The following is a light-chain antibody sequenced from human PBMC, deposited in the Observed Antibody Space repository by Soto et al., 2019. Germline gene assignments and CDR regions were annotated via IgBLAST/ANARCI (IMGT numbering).Light chain of an antibody. CDR3: QQYNNWPYT. CDR2: DAS. Sequence: EIVLTHSPATLSVSPGERATLSCRASQSVGSNLAWYQQRPGQPPRLLIYDASTRATDIPARCSGGGSGTEFTHTISSLQSEDFVVYYCQQYNNWPYTFGQGTKLQIK. J-gene: IGKJ2*01. V-gene: IGKV3-15*01. CDR1: QSVGSN.